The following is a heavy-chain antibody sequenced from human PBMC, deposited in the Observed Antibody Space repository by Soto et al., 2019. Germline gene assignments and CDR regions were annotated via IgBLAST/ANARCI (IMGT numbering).Heavy chain of an antibody. V-gene: IGHV4-34*01. CDR3: ARGGYGDYVIDY. J-gene: IGHJ4*02. CDR1: GGSFSGYY. D-gene: IGHD4-17*01. CDR2: INHSGST. Sequence: ETLSLTCAVYGGSFSGYYWSWFRQPPGKGLEWIGEINHSGSTNYNPSLKSRVTISVDTSKNQFSLKLSSVTAADTAVYYCARGGYGDYVIDYWGQGTLVTVSS.